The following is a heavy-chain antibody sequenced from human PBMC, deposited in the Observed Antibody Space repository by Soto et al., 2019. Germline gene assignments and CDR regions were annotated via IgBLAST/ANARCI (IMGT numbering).Heavy chain of an antibody. CDR1: VVSISSADFY. J-gene: IGHJ4*01. V-gene: IGHV4-30-4*01. Sequence: HVRLQESGPGLVKPSQTLSITCSVSVVSISSADFYWSWIRQLTGKALEWLGDMSYSGSTYYNPSLHCVITMALDTYKKHFSLTLTSVTASDKAGYFCSRGTIDYFD. CDR2: MSYSGST. CDR3: SRGTIDYFD.